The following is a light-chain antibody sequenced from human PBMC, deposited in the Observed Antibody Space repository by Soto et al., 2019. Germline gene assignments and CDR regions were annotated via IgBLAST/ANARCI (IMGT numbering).Light chain of an antibody. CDR2: GAS. CDR1: QSVSSN. CDR3: QQYTGQTTT. J-gene: IGKJ5*01. Sequence: IGMTQSPATLSVSPGERATLSCGASQSVSSNLAWYQQKPGKAPRLLIYGASTRATGIPARFSGSGYGTDLTITISSLENEDFAVYYCQQYTGQTTTFGQGTRLEIK. V-gene: IGKV3-15*01.